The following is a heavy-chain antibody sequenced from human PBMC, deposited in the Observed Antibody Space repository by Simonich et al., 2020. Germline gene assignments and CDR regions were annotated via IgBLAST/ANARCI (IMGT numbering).Heavy chain of an antibody. D-gene: IGHD4-4*01. Sequence: EVQLVESGGGLVQPGGSLRLSCAASGFTFSSYWMHWVRQAPGKGLVWVSRNNSDGSSTSYADSVTGRFTISRDNAKSTLYLQRNSLRAEDTAVYYCARDYSNYDAFDIWGQGTMVTVSS. CDR3: ARDYSNYDAFDI. CDR2: NNSDGSST. CDR1: GFTFSSYW. J-gene: IGHJ3*02. V-gene: IGHV3-74*01.